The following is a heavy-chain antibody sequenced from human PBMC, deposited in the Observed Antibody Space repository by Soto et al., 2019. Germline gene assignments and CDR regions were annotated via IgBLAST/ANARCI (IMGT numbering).Heavy chain of an antibody. V-gene: IGHV3-30*18. J-gene: IGHJ4*02. Sequence: PGGSLRLSCAASGFTSSSHGMHWVRQAPGKGLEWVAVISYDGSNKYYADSVKGRFTISRDNSKNTLYLQMNSLRAEDTAVYYCANLYYYDSSGSFDYWGQGTLVTVSS. CDR3: ANLYYYDSSGSFDY. CDR1: GFTSSSHG. D-gene: IGHD3-22*01. CDR2: ISYDGSNK.